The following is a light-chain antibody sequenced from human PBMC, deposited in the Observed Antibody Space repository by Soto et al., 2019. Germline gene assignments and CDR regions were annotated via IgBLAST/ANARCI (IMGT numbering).Light chain of an antibody. V-gene: IGLV1-40*01. J-gene: IGLJ2*01. CDR1: SSNIGAGYD. CDR2: SND. Sequence: QSVLAQPPSVSGAPGQTVSISCTGSSSNIGAGYDVHWYQQFPGTAPKLLIYSNDLRPSGLPARFSGSRSAVSASLAISALQPEDEAYYYCQSYDDSLSGVIFGGGTKLTVL. CDR3: QSYDDSLSGVI.